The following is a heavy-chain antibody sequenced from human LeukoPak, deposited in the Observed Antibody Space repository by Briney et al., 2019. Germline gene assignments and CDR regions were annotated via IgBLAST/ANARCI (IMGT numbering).Heavy chain of an antibody. V-gene: IGHV4-59*01. J-gene: IGHJ4*02. Sequence: SETLSLTCTVSGGSISSYYWTWIRQPPGKGLQWIGYVYYSGSTNYNPSLKSRVTISVDVSKNQFSLKLSSVTAADTAVYYCARDRGYYGSGSYYHFDYWGQGTLVTVSS. CDR1: GGSISSYY. CDR3: ARDRGYYGSGSYYHFDY. D-gene: IGHD3-10*01. CDR2: VYYSGST.